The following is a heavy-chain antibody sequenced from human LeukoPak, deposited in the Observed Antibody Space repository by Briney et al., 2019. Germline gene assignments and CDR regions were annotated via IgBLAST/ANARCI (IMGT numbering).Heavy chain of an antibody. V-gene: IGHV4-39*07. J-gene: IGHJ5*02. D-gene: IGHD3-22*01. CDR2: INHSGGT. Sequence: PSETLSLTCTVSGGSISSSSYYWGWIRQPPGKGLEWIGEINHSGGTNYNPSLKSRVTISVDTSKNQFSLKLSSVTAADTAVYYCARLKTYYYDSSGSKRNWFDPWGQGTLVTVSS. CDR3: ARLKTYYYDSSGSKRNWFDP. CDR1: GGSISSSSYY.